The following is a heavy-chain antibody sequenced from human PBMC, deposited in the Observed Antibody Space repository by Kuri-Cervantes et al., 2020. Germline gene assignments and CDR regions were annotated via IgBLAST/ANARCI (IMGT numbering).Heavy chain of an antibody. J-gene: IGHJ4*02. CDR1: GFTFSSYW. CDR3: ARGGRGCGCSWFFDY. V-gene: IGHV3-74*01. D-gene: IGHD5-18*01. Sequence: GESLKISCAASGFTFSSYWMHWARQAPGKGLVWVSRINSDGSSTSYADSVKDRFTISRDNAKNTLYLQMNSLRAEDTAVYYCARGGRGCGCSWFFDYWRQGTLVTVSS. CDR2: INSDGSST.